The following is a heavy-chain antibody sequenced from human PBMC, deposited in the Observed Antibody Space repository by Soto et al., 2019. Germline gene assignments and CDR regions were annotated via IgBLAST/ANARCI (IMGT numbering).Heavy chain of an antibody. V-gene: IGHV4-59*01. CDR1: GDSISTYY. J-gene: IGHJ5*02. Sequence: QVQLQESGPGLVKPSETLSLTCTVSGDSISTYYWHWIRLPPGKGLEWIGYIYYTGHTNYNPSLKSRVTISLDTSKNQFSLKLSSVTAADTAVYYCARDPSGHPPLYRFDPWGQGTLVTVSS. D-gene: IGHD1-26*01. CDR2: IYYTGHT. CDR3: ARDPSGHPPLYRFDP.